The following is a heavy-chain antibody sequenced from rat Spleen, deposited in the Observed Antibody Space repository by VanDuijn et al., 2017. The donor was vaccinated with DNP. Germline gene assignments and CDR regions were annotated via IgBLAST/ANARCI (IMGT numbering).Heavy chain of an antibody. J-gene: IGHJ4*01. CDR3: ATFEGRDA. V-gene: IGHV5S10*01. Sequence: EVQLVESGGGLVQPGRSLKLSCTASGFTFSGYYMAWVRQAPTKGLEWVATITYDGSRTYYRDSVKGRFTMSRDNAKSTLYLEMDSLRSEDTATYYCATFEGRDAWGQGTSVTVSS. D-gene: IGHD1-11*01. CDR2: ITYDGSRT. CDR1: GFTFSGYY.